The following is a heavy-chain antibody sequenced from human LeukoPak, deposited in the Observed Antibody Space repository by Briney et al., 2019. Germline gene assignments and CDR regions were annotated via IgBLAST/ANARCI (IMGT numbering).Heavy chain of an antibody. V-gene: IGHV3-48*04. CDR2: ISSSSSTI. J-gene: IGHJ4*02. D-gene: IGHD5-12*01. CDR1: GFTFSSYS. Sequence: PGGSLRLSCAASGFTFSSYSMNWVRQAPGKGLEWVSYISSSSSTIYYADSVKGRFTISRDNAKNSLYLQMNSLRAEDTAVYYCARSGYSGYDWITPVDYWGQGTLVTVSS. CDR3: ARSGYSGYDWITPVDY.